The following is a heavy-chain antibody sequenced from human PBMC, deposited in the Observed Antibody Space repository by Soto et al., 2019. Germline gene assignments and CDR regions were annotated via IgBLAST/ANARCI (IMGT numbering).Heavy chain of an antibody. CDR2: TYYRSKWYN. CDR3: ARGALIAVAGTRYYYYYGMDV. V-gene: IGHV6-1*01. CDR1: GDSVSSNSAA. D-gene: IGHD6-19*01. J-gene: IGHJ6*02. Sequence: SQTLSLTCAISGDSVSSNSAAWNWIRQSPSRGLEWLGRTYYRSKWYNDYAVPVKSRITINPDTSKNQFSLQLNSVTPEDTAVYYCARGALIAVAGTRYYYYYGMDVWGQGTTVTVSS.